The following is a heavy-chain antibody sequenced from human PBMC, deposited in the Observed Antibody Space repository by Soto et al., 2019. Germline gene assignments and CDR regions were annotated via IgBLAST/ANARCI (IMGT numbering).Heavy chain of an antibody. D-gene: IGHD3-9*01. Sequence: SETLSLTCTVSGGSISSGGYYWSWIRQHPGKGLEWIGYIYYSGSTYYNPSLKSRVTISVDTSKNQFSLKLSSVTAADTAVYYCARVNYDILTGYYNFDYWGQGTLVTVSS. CDR2: IYYSGST. CDR3: ARVNYDILTGYYNFDY. J-gene: IGHJ4*02. V-gene: IGHV4-31*03. CDR1: GGSISSGGYY.